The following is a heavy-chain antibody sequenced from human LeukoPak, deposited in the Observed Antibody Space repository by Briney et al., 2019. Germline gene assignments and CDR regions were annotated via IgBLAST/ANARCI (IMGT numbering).Heavy chain of an antibody. V-gene: IGHV1-46*01. CDR2: INPNSDGT. Sequence: ASVKVSCKASGYTFISYYVHWVRQAPGQGLEWMGIINPNSDGTSYAQKFQGRVTMTRDTSTSTVYMELSSLRSEDTAVYYCAREGYYDSSGSNDGAFDIWGQGTMVTVSS. J-gene: IGHJ3*02. D-gene: IGHD3-22*01. CDR1: GYTFISYY. CDR3: AREGYYDSSGSNDGAFDI.